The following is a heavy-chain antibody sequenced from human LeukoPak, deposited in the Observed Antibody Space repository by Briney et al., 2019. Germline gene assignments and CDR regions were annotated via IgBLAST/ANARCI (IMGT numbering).Heavy chain of an antibody. D-gene: IGHD3-10*01. V-gene: IGHV1-69*01. CDR3: AGAYYYGSGSYLGDAFDI. J-gene: IGHJ3*02. CDR1: GGTFSSYA. Sequence: SVKVSCKASGGTFSSYAISWVRQAPGQGLEWMGGIIPIFGTANYAQKFQGRVTITADESTSTAYMELSSLRSEDTAVYYCAGAYYYGSGSYLGDAFDIWGQGTMVTVSS. CDR2: IIPIFGTA.